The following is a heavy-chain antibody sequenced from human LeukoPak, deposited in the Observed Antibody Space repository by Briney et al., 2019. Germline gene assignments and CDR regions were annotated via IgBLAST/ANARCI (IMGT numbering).Heavy chain of an antibody. CDR3: ARHHYDYGDHYYFDY. CDR2: IYYCGST. V-gene: IGHV4-59*08. CDR1: GGSISSYY. D-gene: IGHD4-17*01. J-gene: IGHJ4*02. Sequence: SETLSLTCTVSGGSISSYYWSWIRQPPGKGLEWIGYIYYCGSTNYNPSLKSRVTISVDTSKNQFSLKLSSVTAADTAVYYCARHHYDYGDHYYFDYWGQGTLVTVSS.